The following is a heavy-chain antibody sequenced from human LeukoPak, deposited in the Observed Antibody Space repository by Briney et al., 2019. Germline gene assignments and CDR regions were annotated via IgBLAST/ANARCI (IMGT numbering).Heavy chain of an antibody. J-gene: IGHJ4*02. CDR1: GFTFSSYG. D-gene: IGHD3-3*01. V-gene: IGHV3-30*03. Sequence: GGSLRLSCAASGFTFSSYGMHWVRQAPGKGLEWVAVISYDGSNKYYADSVKGRFTISRDNSKNTLYLQMNSLRADDTAVYYCASRGFYYDFWSAADYWGQGTLVTVSS. CDR2: ISYDGSNK. CDR3: ASRGFYYDFWSAADY.